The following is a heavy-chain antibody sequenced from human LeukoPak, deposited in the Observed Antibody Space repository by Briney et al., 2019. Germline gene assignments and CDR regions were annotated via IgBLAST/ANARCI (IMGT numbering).Heavy chain of an antibody. Sequence: ASVKVSCKASGYTFTSYDINWVRQATGQGLEWMGWISAYNGNTNYAQKLQGRVTMTTDASTSTAYMELRSLRSDDTAVYYCARDYYARDQTTFDPWGQGTLVTVSS. D-gene: IGHD2-2*01. J-gene: IGHJ5*02. CDR3: ARDYYARDQTTFDP. V-gene: IGHV1-18*01. CDR2: ISAYNGNT. CDR1: GYTFTSYD.